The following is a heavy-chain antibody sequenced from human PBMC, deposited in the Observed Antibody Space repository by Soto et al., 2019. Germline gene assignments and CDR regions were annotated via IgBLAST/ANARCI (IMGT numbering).Heavy chain of an antibody. Sequence: VSVKVSCKASGYTFTSYGISWVRQAPGQGLEWMGLISAYNGNTNYAEKLKGRVTMTTDTSTSTAYMELRSLRSDDTAVYYCARELKVGYCSGGSSYGPFDXWGQGTLVTVSX. V-gene: IGHV1-18*04. CDR3: ARELKVGYCSGGSSYGPFDX. CDR1: GYTFTSYG. CDR2: ISAYNGNT. D-gene: IGHD2-15*01. J-gene: IGHJ4*02.